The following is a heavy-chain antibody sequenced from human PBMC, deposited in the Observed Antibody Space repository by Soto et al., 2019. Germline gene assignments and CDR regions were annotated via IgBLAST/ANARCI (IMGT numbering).Heavy chain of an antibody. V-gene: IGHV1-46*01. CDR3: ARGRAAAGVLAFDP. CDR2: INPSGGST. D-gene: IGHD6-13*01. CDR1: GYTFTSYY. J-gene: IGHJ5*02. Sequence: ASVKVSCKASGYTFTSYYMHWVRQAPGQGLEWMGIINPSGGSTSYAQKFQGRVTMTRDTSTSTSYMELSRLKSEDTAVYFCARGRAAAGVLAFDPWGHGTLVTVSS.